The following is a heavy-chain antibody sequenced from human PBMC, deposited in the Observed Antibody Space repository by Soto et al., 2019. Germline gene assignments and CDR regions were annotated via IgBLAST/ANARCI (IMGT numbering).Heavy chain of an antibody. CDR2: ISHDGSNE. J-gene: IGHJ5*02. V-gene: IGHV3-30-3*01. CDR1: GFTFSNYA. CDR3: ARDFRSGYRFFDP. Sequence: GGSLRLSCAASGFTFSNYAMHWVRQAPGKGLEWVTVISHDGSNEFYADSVKGRFTISRDNAKNTLYLQMNSLRAEDSAVYYCARDFRSGYRFFDPWGQGTLVTVSS. D-gene: IGHD3-3*01.